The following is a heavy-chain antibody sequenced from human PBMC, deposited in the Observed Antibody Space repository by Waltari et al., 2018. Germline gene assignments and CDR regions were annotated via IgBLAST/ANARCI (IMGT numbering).Heavy chain of an antibody. Sequence: SCAASGFTFSSYSMNWVRQAPGKGLEWVSSISSSSYIYYADSVKGRFTISRDNAKNSLYLQMNSLRAEDTAVYYCAREGMGFWSGYGDYYYYYYMDVWGKGTTVTISS. CDR3: AREGMGFWSGYGDYYYYYYMDV. D-gene: IGHD3-3*01. J-gene: IGHJ6*03. V-gene: IGHV3-21*01. CDR1: GFTFSSYS. CDR2: ISSSSYI.